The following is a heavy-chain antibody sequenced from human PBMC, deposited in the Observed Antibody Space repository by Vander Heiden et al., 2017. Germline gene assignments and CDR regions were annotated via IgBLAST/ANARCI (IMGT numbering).Heavy chain of an antibody. J-gene: IGHJ3*02. CDR1: GDSVSSHSAA. CDR3: ARQGSPYDYVWGSYRCGSCLAFDI. CDR2: TYYRSKWYN. Sequence: QVQLQQSGPGLVKPSQTLSLTCAISGDSVSSHSAAWNWIRQSPSTGLEWLGRTYYRSKWYNDYAVSVKSRITINPDTSKNQFSLQLNSVTPEDTAVYYCARQGSPYDYVWGSYRCGSCLAFDIWGQGTMVTVSS. V-gene: IGHV6-1*01. D-gene: IGHD3-16*02.